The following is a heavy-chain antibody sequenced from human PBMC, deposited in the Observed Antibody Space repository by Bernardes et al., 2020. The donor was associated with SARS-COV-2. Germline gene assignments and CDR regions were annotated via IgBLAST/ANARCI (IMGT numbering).Heavy chain of an antibody. J-gene: IGHJ4*02. Sequence: TLSLTCTVSGGSISSSSYYWGWIRQPPGKGLEWIGSIYYSGSTYYNPSLKSRVTISVDTSKNQFSLKLSSVTAADTAVYYCARHSRRWLQLRPYYFDYWGQGTLVTVSS. CDR3: ARHSRRWLQLRPYYFDY. CDR2: IYYSGST. D-gene: IGHD5-12*01. V-gene: IGHV4-39*01. CDR1: GGSISSSSYY.